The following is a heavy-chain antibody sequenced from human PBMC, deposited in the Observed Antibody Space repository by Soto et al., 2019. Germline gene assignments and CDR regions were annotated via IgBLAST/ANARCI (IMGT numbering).Heavy chain of an antibody. CDR1: GFTFSSYE. CDR2: ISSSGSTI. CDR3: ARDIRSGSYSKFAY. J-gene: IGHJ4*02. D-gene: IGHD1-26*01. Sequence: EVQLVESGGGLVQPGGSLRLSCAASGFTFSSYEMNWVRQAPGKGLEWVSYISSSGSTIYYADSVKGRFTISRDNAKNSLYLQMNSLRAEDTAVYYCARDIRSGSYSKFAYWGQGTLVTVSS. V-gene: IGHV3-48*03.